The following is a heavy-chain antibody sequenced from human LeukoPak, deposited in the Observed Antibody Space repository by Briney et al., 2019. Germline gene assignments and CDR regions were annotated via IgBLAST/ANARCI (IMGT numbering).Heavy chain of an antibody. CDR1: GFTFSSYS. CDR3: ARDNLVGATHRADFDY. J-gene: IGHJ4*02. CDR2: ISSSSSYI. D-gene: IGHD1-26*01. V-gene: IGHV3-21*01. Sequence: PGGSLRLSCAASGFTFSSYSMTWVRQAPGKGLEWVSSISSSSSYIYYADSVKGRFTISRDNAKNSLYLQMNSLRAEDTAVYYCARDNLVGATHRADFDYWGQGTLVTVSS.